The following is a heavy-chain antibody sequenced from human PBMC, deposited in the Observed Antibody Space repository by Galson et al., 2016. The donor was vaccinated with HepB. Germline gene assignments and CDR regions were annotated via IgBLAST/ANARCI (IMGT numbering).Heavy chain of an antibody. V-gene: IGHV3-33*01. J-gene: IGHJ6*02. CDR2: IWYDGSNK. Sequence: SLRLSCAASGFTFSSYGMHWVRQAPGKRLEWVAVIWYDGSNKYYGDPVKGRFIISRDNFKNTLYLQMSSLRAEDTAVYYCARDRNSGAGGNYGMDVWGQGTTVTASS. CDR3: ARDRNSGAGGNYGMDV. D-gene: IGHD1-26*01. CDR1: GFTFSSYG.